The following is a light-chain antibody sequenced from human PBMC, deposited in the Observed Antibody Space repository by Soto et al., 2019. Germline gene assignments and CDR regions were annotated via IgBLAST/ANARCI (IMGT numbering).Light chain of an antibody. CDR2: GAS. J-gene: IGKJ1*01. Sequence: EIVLTQSPGTLSLSPGERATLSCRASQSVNSNYLAWYQRKPGQAPRLLIYGASNRATDIPYRFSASGSGTYFPLPITRLEAEDFAVYYCQQYDSTPPTFGQGTKVEVK. V-gene: IGKV3-20*01. CDR3: QQYDSTPPT. CDR1: QSVNSNY.